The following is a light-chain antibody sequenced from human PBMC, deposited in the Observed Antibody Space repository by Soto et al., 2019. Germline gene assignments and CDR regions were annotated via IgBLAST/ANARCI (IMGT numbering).Light chain of an antibody. J-gene: IGLJ2*01. Sequence: QSALTQPRSVSGSPGQSVTISCTGTSSNIGSYNFVSWYQQHPGKAPTFLIYDVSRRPSGVPDRFSGSKSGNTASLTISGLQAEDEADYYCSSYAGSYILIFGGGTKLTVL. V-gene: IGLV2-11*01. CDR2: DVS. CDR3: SSYAGSYILI. CDR1: SSNIGSYNF.